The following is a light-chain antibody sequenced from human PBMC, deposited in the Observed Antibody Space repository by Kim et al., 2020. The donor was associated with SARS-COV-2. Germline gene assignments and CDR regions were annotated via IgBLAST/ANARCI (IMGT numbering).Light chain of an antibody. CDR2: KAS. V-gene: IGKV1-5*03. CDR1: QSISSS. J-gene: IGKJ1*01. Sequence: SASRGDRVTITCRASQSISSSLAWYQQKPGKAPQLLIYKASSLESGVPSRFSGSGSGTEFTLTINSLQHDDFATYYCQQYSSLWTFGQGTKVDIK. CDR3: QQYSSLWT.